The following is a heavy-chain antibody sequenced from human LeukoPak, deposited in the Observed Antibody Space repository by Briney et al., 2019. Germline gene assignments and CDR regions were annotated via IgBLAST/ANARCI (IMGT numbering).Heavy chain of an antibody. Sequence: GGSLRLSCAASGFTFSTYNMTWVRQAPGKGLEWVSSISSSSSYIYYADSVKGRFTISRDNAKNSLYLQMNSLRAEDTAVYYCARGLGYYYDSSGFVSAYWGQGTLVTVSS. CDR3: ARGLGYYYDSSGFVSAY. V-gene: IGHV3-21*01. CDR1: GFTFSTYN. J-gene: IGHJ4*02. CDR2: ISSSSSYI. D-gene: IGHD3-22*01.